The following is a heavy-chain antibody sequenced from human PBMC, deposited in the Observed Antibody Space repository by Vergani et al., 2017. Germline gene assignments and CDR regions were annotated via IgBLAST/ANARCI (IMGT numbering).Heavy chain of an antibody. Sequence: QVQLVQSGAEVKKPGASVKVSCKASGYTFTSYYMHWVRQAPGQGLEWMGIINPSGGSTSYAQKFQGRVTMTRNTSISTAYMELSSLRSEDTAVYYCARAYYDFWSGMVWHGFDPWGQGTLVTVSS. D-gene: IGHD3-3*01. V-gene: IGHV1-46*01. J-gene: IGHJ5*02. CDR2: INPSGGST. CDR3: ARAYYDFWSGMVWHGFDP. CDR1: GYTFTSYY.